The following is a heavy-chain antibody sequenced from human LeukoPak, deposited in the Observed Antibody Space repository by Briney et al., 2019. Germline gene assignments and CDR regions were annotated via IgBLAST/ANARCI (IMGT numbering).Heavy chain of an antibody. Sequence: SETLSLTCTVSGGSISSYYWSWIRQPPGKGLEWIGYIYTSGSTNYNPSLKSRVTISVDTSKNQFPLKLSSVTAADTAVYYCARQVGSSSSSWFDPWGQGTLVTVSS. CDR1: GGSISSYY. J-gene: IGHJ5*02. CDR2: IYTSGST. V-gene: IGHV4-4*09. CDR3: ARQVGSSSSSWFDP. D-gene: IGHD6-6*01.